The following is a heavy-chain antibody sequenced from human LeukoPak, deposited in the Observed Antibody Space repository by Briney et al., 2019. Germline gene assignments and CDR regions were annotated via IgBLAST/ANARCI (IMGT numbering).Heavy chain of an antibody. CDR1: GFNFQIYA. Sequence: GTSLRLSCAASGFNFQIYAMHWVRQAPGKGLEWVAIISYGGDNKYYADSVKGRFTISRDNSKSMLYLQMDGLRPEDTAVYYCSRDGPRDYDILTALDYWGQGTVVSVSS. J-gene: IGHJ4*02. D-gene: IGHD3-9*01. CDR2: ISYGGDNK. CDR3: SRDGPRDYDILTALDY. V-gene: IGHV3-30*04.